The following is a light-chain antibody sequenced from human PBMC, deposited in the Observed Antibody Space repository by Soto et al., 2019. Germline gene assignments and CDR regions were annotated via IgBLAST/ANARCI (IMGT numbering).Light chain of an antibody. CDR2: EVS. V-gene: IGLV2-23*02. Sequence: QSALTQPASVSASPGQSITISCTGTNSDFGTYNLVSWYQHHPGKAPKLIIYEVSKRPSGVSIRFSASKSGNTASLTISGRQADHSADYYCSSYANNRVFGGGTKLTLL. CDR3: SSYANNRV. J-gene: IGLJ3*02. CDR1: NSDFGTYNL.